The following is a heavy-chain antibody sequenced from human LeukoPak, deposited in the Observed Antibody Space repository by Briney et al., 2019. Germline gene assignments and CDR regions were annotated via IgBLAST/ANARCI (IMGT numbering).Heavy chain of an antibody. CDR2: ITSNGGRT. CDR3: ARGAASGGYDY. Sequence: GGSLRLSCAASGFIFSDYDVHWVRQAPGKGLEFVSAITSNGGRTFYANSVKGRFTISRDNSKNALYLQMDSLRADDMAVYYCARGAASGGYDYWGQGALVTVSS. D-gene: IGHD3-10*01. CDR1: GFIFSDYD. V-gene: IGHV3-64*01. J-gene: IGHJ4*02.